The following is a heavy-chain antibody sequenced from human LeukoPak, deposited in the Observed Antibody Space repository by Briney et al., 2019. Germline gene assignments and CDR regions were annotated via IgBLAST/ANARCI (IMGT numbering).Heavy chain of an antibody. CDR3: AGDPTIDSSGLSDY. J-gene: IGHJ4*02. V-gene: IGHV3-33*01. Sequence: GGSLRLSCAASGFTFSSYGMHWVRQAPGKGLEWVAVIWYDGSNKYYADSVKGRFTISRDNSKNTLYLQMNSLRAEDTAVYYCAGDPTIDSSGLSDYWGQGTLVTVSS. CDR1: GFTFSSYG. D-gene: IGHD6-19*01. CDR2: IWYDGSNK.